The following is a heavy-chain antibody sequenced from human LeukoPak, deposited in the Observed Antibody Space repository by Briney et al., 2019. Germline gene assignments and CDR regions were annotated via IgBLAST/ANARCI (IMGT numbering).Heavy chain of an antibody. J-gene: IGHJ5*02. D-gene: IGHD3-10*01. CDR1: GYSFTNYW. CDR3: MRLNYYDSGSYYNVNYNWFDP. V-gene: IGHV5-51*01. CDR2: MYPGDSNT. Sequence: GESLKISCKGSGYSFTNYWIGWVRQMPGKGLEWMGIMYPGDSNTRYSPSFQGQVTISADKSITTAYLQWSSLKAPDTAMYYCMRLNYYDSGSYYNVNYNWFDPLGQGTLVTVSS.